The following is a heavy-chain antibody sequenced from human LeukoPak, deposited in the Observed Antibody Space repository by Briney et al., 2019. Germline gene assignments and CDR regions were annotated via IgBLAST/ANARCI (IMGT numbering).Heavy chain of an antibody. Sequence: GGSLRLSCAGSGFIVGDTQMTWVRQAPGKGLEWVSLVYSGITTHYADSVKGRFSISRDHSNNILYLQMNTLRAEDTAVYYCARLQGYSLGYQYFYYMDVWGTGTTVTVSS. D-gene: IGHD5-18*01. CDR2: VYSGITT. CDR1: GFIVGDTQ. CDR3: ARLQGYSLGYQYFYYMDV. V-gene: IGHV3-53*01. J-gene: IGHJ6*03.